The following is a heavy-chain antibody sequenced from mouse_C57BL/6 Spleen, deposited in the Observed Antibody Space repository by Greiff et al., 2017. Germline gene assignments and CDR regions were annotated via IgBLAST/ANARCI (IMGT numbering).Heavy chain of an antibody. Sequence: EVQRVESGAELVRPGASVKLSCTASGFNIKDYYMHWVKQRPEQGLEWIGRIDPEDGDTEYAPKFQGKATMTADTSSNQAYLQLSSLTSEDTAVYYCTTGYYGSSWYFDVWGTGTTVTVSS. CDR2: IDPEDGDT. J-gene: IGHJ1*03. CDR3: TTGYYGSSWYFDV. CDR1: GFNIKDYY. D-gene: IGHD1-1*01. V-gene: IGHV14-1*01.